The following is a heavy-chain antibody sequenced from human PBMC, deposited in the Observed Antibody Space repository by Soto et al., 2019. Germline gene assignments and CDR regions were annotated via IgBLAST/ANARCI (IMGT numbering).Heavy chain of an antibody. J-gene: IGHJ6*02. V-gene: IGHV3-23*01. D-gene: IGHD3-22*01. Sequence: PGGSLRLSCAASGFTFSSYAMSWVRQAPGKGLEWVSAISGSGGSTYYADSVKGRFTISRDNSKNTLYLQMNSLRAEDTAVYYCAKGGYYDSSGYSYYYYGMDVWGQGTTVTVSS. CDR2: ISGSGGST. CDR3: AKGGYYDSSGYSYYYYGMDV. CDR1: GFTFSSYA.